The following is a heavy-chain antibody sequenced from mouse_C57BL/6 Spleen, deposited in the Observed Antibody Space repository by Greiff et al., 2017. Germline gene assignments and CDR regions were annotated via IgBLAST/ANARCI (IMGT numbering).Heavy chain of an antibody. J-gene: IGHJ3*01. Sequence: VQLKESGAELVRPGASVKLSCTASGFNFKDDYMHWVKQRPEQGLEWIGWIDPDNGDTEYASKFQGKATVTADTSSNTAYLQLSSLTSEDAAVYYCAIGTSWFAYWGQGTLVTVSA. CDR3: AIGTSWFAY. V-gene: IGHV14-4*01. CDR1: GFNFKDDY. CDR2: IDPDNGDT. D-gene: IGHD3-1*01.